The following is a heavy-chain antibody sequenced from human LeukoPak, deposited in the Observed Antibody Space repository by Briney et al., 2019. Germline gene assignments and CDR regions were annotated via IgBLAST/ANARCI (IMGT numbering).Heavy chain of an antibody. Sequence: PSETLSLTCTVSGGSISSSSYYWGWIRQPPGKGLEWIGSIYYSGSTYYNPSLKSRVTISVDTSKNQFSLKLSSVTAADTAVYYCARGPRRLLWFGEPKPFDPWGQGTLVTVSS. D-gene: IGHD3-10*01. CDR3: ARGPRRLLWFGEPKPFDP. CDR2: IYYSGST. J-gene: IGHJ5*02. CDR1: GGSISSSSYY. V-gene: IGHV4-39*01.